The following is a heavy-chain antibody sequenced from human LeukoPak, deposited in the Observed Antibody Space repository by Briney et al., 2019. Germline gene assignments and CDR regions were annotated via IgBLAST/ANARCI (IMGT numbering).Heavy chain of an antibody. D-gene: IGHD1-26*01. CDR3: AREREVRYRLGKGYYFDY. CDR1: GYTVTDYY. CDR2: INPNSGGT. V-gene: IGHV1-2*02. Sequence: ASVKVSCKASGYTVTDYYVHWVRQAPGQGLEWMGWINPNSGGTNYAQKFQGRVTMTRDTSISTAYMELSRLQSDDTAVYYCAREREVRYRLGKGYYFDYWAREPWSPSPQ. J-gene: IGHJ4*02.